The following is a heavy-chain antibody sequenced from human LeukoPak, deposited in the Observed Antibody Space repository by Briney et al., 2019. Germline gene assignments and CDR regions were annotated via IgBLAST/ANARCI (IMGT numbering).Heavy chain of an antibody. V-gene: IGHV3-21*01. CDR1: GFTFSSYG. Sequence: GGSLRLSCAASGFTFSSYGMHWVRQAPGKGLEWVSSISSSSSYIYYADSVKGRFTISRDNAKNSLYLQMNSLRAEDTAVYYCARDALVGATSSLYYFDYWGQGTLVTVSS. CDR3: ARDALVGATSSLYYFDY. J-gene: IGHJ4*02. D-gene: IGHD1-26*01. CDR2: ISSSSSYI.